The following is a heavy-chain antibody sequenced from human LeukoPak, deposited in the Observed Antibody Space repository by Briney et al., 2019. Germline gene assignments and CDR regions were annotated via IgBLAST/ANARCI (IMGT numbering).Heavy chain of an antibody. V-gene: IGHV3-30-3*01. CDR2: ISYDGSNK. CDR3: ARDGMSIAAAGTPYFDY. CDR1: GFTFSSYA. J-gene: IGHJ4*02. D-gene: IGHD6-13*01. Sequence: GGSLRLSCAASGFTFSSYAMHWVRQAPGKGLEWVAVISYDGSNKYYADSVKGRFTISRDNSKNTLYLQMNSLRAEDTAVYYCARDGMSIAAAGTPYFDYWGQGTLVTVSS.